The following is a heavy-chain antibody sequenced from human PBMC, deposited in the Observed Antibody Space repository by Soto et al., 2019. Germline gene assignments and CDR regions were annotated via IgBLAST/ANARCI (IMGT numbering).Heavy chain of an antibody. CDR2: ISGSDDST. D-gene: IGHD6-6*01. Sequence: GGSLRLSCAASGFTFSSYAMSWVRQAPGKGLKWVSVISGSDDSTYYADSVKGRFTISRDNSKNTLYLQMNCLRAEDTAVYYCAKRSSSSTFDFCGQGSLVTVSS. CDR3: AKRSSSSTFDF. CDR1: GFTFSSYA. J-gene: IGHJ4*02. V-gene: IGHV3-23*01.